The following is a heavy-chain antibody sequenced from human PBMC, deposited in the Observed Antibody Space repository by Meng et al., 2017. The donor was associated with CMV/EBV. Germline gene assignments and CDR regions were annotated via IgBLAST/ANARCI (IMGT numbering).Heavy chain of an antibody. CDR2: INPNNCGT. V-gene: IGHV1-2*02. D-gene: IGHD5-18*01. CDR1: GYTFTGYY. CDR3: ARESNVDTAMVDY. J-gene: IGHJ4*02. Sequence: CKASGYTFTGYYMDGVRQAPGQGLEWMGWINPNNCGTNYAQKFQGRVTMTRDTSISTAYMELSRLRSDDTAVYYCARESNVDTAMVDYWGQGTLVTVSS.